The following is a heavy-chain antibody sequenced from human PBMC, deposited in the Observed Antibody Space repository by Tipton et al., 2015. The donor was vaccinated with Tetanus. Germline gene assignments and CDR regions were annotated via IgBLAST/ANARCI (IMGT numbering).Heavy chain of an antibody. CDR1: GYTFTGYY. CDR2: IDPNSGGT. Sequence: QLVQSGAELKKPGASVKVSCTASGYTFTGYYMYWVRQAPGQGLEWMGWIDPNSGGTVYAQKFQGRVTMARDTSISTAHMELSSLRSDDTAVYYCARDRGNYIYYGMDVWGPGTTVTVS. J-gene: IGHJ6*02. V-gene: IGHV1-2*02. D-gene: IGHD3-22*01. CDR3: ARDRGNYIYYGMDV.